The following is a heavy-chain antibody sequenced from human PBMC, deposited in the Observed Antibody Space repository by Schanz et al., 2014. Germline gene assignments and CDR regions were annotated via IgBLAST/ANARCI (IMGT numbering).Heavy chain of an antibody. D-gene: IGHD3-10*01. Sequence: QVQLQESGPGLVKPSLTLSLTCTVSGGSISSGVYYWSWIRQHPGKGLEWIGYIYYSGSTYYNPSLKSRVTISVDTSKNQFSLKLSSVTAADTAVYYCARVPGLMVRGVIRKYYFDYWGQGTLVTVSS. CDR1: GGSISSGVYY. J-gene: IGHJ4*02. V-gene: IGHV4-31*03. CDR3: ARVPGLMVRGVIRKYYFDY. CDR2: IYYSGST.